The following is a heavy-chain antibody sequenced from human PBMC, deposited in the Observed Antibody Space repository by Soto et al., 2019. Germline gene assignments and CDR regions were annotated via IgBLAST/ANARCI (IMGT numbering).Heavy chain of an antibody. D-gene: IGHD2-15*01. CDR2: IYYSGST. V-gene: IGHV4-31*03. Sequence: SETLSLTCTVSGGSISSGGYYWSRIRQHPGKGLEWIGYIYYSGSTYYNPSLKSRVTISVDTSKNQFSLKLSSVTAADTAVYYCAGETVVYYYGMAVWGKGTTVTVSS. J-gene: IGHJ6*04. CDR3: AGETVVYYYGMAV. CDR1: GGSISSGGYY.